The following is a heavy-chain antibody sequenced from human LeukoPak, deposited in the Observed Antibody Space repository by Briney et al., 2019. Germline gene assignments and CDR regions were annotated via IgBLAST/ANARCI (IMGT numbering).Heavy chain of an antibody. Sequence: SETLSLTCAVSGGSISSNSYYWGWIRQPPGKGLEWIGSIYYSGSTYYNPSLKSRVTISVDTSKNQFSLKLSSVTAADTAVYYRARETLDLEYSSGWYGIDFDYWGQGTLVTVSS. J-gene: IGHJ4*02. V-gene: IGHV4-39*07. CDR1: GGSISSNSYY. D-gene: IGHD6-19*01. CDR3: ARETLDLEYSSGWYGIDFDY. CDR2: IYYSGST.